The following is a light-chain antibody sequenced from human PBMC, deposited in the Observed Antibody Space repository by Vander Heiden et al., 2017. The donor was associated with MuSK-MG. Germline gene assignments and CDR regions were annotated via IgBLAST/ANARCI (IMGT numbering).Light chain of an antibody. Sequence: AIQVTQSPSSLSASVGDRVTITCRASQDVRNDLGWYQQKPGKAPRLLIYGISNLQSGVPSRFSGDGSGTYFTLTITSLQPEDFATYYCRQDYTYPYTFGQGTKLELK. V-gene: IGKV1-6*01. CDR1: QDVRND. CDR2: GIS. J-gene: IGKJ2*01. CDR3: RQDYTYPYT.